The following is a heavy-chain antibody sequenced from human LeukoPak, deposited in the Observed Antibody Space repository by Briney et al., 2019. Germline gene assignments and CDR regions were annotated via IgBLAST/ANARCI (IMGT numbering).Heavy chain of an antibody. CDR3: ARLGGSNWGSPFIYYFDY. J-gene: IGHJ4*02. V-gene: IGHV5-51*01. CDR2: IYPGDSDT. D-gene: IGHD7-27*01. CDR1: GYSFTSYW. Sequence: GESLKISCKGSGYSFTSYWIGWVRQMPGKGLEWMGIIYPGDSDTRYSPSFQGQVTISADKSISTAYLQWGSLKASDTAMYYCARLGGSNWGSPFIYYFDYWGQGTLVTVPS.